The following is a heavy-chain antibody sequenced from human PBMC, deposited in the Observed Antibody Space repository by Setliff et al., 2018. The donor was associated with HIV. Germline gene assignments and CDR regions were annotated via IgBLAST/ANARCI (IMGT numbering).Heavy chain of an antibody. J-gene: IGHJ5*01. CDR3: ARVRLELRQYWFDS. CDR1: GGSFSDYY. Sequence: KTSETLSLTCAVYGGSFSDYYWSWIRQPAGKGLEWIGEINHSGSTNYNPSLKRRVTISVDTSKNQFSLKLNSVTAADTAVYYCARVRLELRQYWFDSWGQGSPVTVSS. V-gene: IGHV4-34*01. CDR2: INHSGST. D-gene: IGHD1-7*01.